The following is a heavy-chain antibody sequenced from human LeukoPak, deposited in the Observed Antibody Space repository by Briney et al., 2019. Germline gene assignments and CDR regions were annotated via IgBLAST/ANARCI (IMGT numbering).Heavy chain of an antibody. J-gene: IGHJ4*02. D-gene: IGHD6-13*01. CDR3: ARMYSSSWYVFDY. V-gene: IGHV4-34*01. CDR1: GGSFSGYY. Sequence: SETLSLTCAVYGGSFSGYYWSWIRQPPGKGLEWIAEINHSGSTNYNPSLKSRVTISVDTSKNQFSLKLSSVPAADTAVYYCARMYSSSWYVFDYWGQGTLVTVSS. CDR2: INHSGST.